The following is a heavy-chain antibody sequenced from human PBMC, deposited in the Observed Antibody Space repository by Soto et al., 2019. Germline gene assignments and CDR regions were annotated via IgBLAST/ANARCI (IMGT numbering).Heavy chain of an antibody. Sequence: SVKVSCKASGGTFSSYAISWVRQAPGQGLEWMGGIIPIFGTANYAQKFQGRVTITADESTSTAYMELSSLRSEDTAGYYCARESTVVTPGYYYYGMDVWGQGTTVTVSS. CDR3: ARESTVVTPGYYYYGMDV. V-gene: IGHV1-69*13. D-gene: IGHD4-17*01. J-gene: IGHJ6*02. CDR1: GGTFSSYA. CDR2: IIPIFGTA.